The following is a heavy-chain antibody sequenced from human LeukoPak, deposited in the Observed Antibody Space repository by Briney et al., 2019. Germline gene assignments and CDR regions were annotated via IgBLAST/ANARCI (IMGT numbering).Heavy chain of an antibody. CDR3: ARGYCSGGSCYSLGY. CDR1: GYTFTGYY. J-gene: IGHJ4*02. Sequence: ASVKVSCKASGYTFTGYYMHWVRQAPGQGLEWMGWINPNSGGTNYAQKFQGRVTMTRDTSISTAYMELSRLRSDDTAVYYCARGYCSGGSCYSLGYWGQGTLVSVSS. V-gene: IGHV1-2*02. CDR2: INPNSGGT. D-gene: IGHD2-15*01.